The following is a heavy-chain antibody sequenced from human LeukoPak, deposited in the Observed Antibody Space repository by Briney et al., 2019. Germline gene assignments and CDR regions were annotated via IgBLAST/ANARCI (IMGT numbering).Heavy chain of an antibody. V-gene: IGHV3-30*18. CDR1: GFTFSSYG. CDR2: ISYDGSYK. D-gene: IGHD6-13*01. J-gene: IGHJ6*02. Sequence: PGRSLRLSCAASGFTFSSYGMHWVRQAPGKGLEWVAVISYDGSYKYYADSVKGRFTISRDNSKNTLYLQMNSLRAEDTAVYYCAKGSSSFYYYYGMDVWGQGTTVTVSS. CDR3: AKGSSSFYYYYGMDV.